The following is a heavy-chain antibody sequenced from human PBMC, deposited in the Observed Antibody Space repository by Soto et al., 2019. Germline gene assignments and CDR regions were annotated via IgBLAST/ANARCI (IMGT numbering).Heavy chain of an antibody. V-gene: IGHV3-30*18. J-gene: IGHJ4*02. D-gene: IGHD5-18*01. CDR2: ISYDGSSK. CDR1: GFTFSNYG. CDR3: VKGIGKYRALDS. Sequence: QVQLVESGGGVVQPGRSLRLSCAASGFTFSNYGMYWVRQAPGKGLEWVAFISYDGSSKFYADPMKGRHTMSRDNSKNTLSLQLNSLIAEDTAVYDCVKGIGKYRALDSWGQGTLVTVSS.